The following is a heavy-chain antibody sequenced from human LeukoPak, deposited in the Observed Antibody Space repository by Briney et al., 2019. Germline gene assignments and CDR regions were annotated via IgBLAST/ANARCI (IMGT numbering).Heavy chain of an antibody. CDR2: IYTTGST. Sequence: PSETLSLTCTVSGGSISSDYWSWIRQPAGKGLEWIGRIYTTGSTNYSPSLKSRVTMSVDTSKNQFSLKLSSVTAADTAVYYCARDVKSRRRQWFGELSVYYYYYMDVWGKGTTVTISS. J-gene: IGHJ6*03. V-gene: IGHV4-4*07. CDR3: ARDVKSRRRQWFGELSVYYYYYMDV. CDR1: GGSISSDY. D-gene: IGHD3-10*01.